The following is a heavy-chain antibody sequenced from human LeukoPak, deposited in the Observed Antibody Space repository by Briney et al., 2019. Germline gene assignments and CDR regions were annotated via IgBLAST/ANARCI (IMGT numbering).Heavy chain of an antibody. CDR2: IKQDGSEK. Sequence: GGSLRLSCAASGFTFSSYWMSWVRQAPGKGLEWVANIKQDGSEKYYVDSVKGRFTISRDNAKNSLYLQMNSLRAEDTAVYYCARDSGLYSSSYYYYYYMDVWGKGTTVTVSS. CDR3: ARDSGLYSSSYYYYYYMDV. J-gene: IGHJ6*03. CDR1: GFTFSSYW. D-gene: IGHD6-6*01. V-gene: IGHV3-7*01.